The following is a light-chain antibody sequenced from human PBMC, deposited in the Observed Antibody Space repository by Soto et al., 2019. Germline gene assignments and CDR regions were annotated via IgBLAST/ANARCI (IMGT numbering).Light chain of an antibody. Sequence: EIVMTQSPATGSVSPLGIARLSSMPSQSVSSAYLAWYQQKPGQAPRLLIYGASSRATGIPDRFSGSGSGTEFILTISSLQSEDFAVYYCQQYNNWPRTFGQGTRLEI. V-gene: IGKV3D-15*01. CDR1: QSVSSAY. CDR2: GAS. J-gene: IGKJ5*01. CDR3: QQYNNWPRT.